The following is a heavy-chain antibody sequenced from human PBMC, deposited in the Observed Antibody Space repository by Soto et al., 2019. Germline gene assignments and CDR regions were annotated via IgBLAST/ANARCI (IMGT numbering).Heavy chain of an antibody. CDR3: ARSREFDY. Sequence: PSETLSLTCGVSDGSLSGATYSWNWIRQPPGKGLEWIGYIFPSGTTYYNPSLKSRVTISIDVSKNQFSLSLRSLTAADTAVYYCARSREFDYWSQGTLVTVSS. CDR1: DGSLSGATYS. J-gene: IGHJ4*02. CDR2: IFPSGTT. V-gene: IGHV4-30-2*01.